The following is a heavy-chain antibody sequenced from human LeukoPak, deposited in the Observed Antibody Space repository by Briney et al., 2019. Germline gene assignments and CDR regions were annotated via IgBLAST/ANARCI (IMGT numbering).Heavy chain of an antibody. V-gene: IGHV5-10-1*01. D-gene: IGHD2-15*01. J-gene: IGHJ4*02. CDR1: GYRFTSYW. CDR2: IDPSDSYT. Sequence: GESLKISCKGSGYRFTSYWISWVRPMPGKGLEWMGRIDPSDSYTNYSPSFQGHVTISADQSISTAYLQWSSLKASDTAMYYCARGYCSGGSCYLVGYWGQGTLVTVSS. CDR3: ARGYCSGGSCYLVGY.